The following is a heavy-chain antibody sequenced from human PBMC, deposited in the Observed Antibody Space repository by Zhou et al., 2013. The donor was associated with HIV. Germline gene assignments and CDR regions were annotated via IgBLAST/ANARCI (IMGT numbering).Heavy chain of an antibody. D-gene: IGHD1-7*01. J-gene: IGHJ6*03. CDR3: ARVGGITGTRGLFYYYMDV. Sequence: QVQLVQSGAEVQKIGSSVKVSCKASGDTFSRYAISWVRQAPGQGLEWMGDIIPVFGTTNYAQKFQGRVTITTDESSTAYMDLSSLRSDDTAVYYCARVGGITGTRGLFYYYMDVWGAGTAVTVSS. CDR1: GDTFSRYA. CDR2: IIPVFGTT. V-gene: IGHV1-69*05.